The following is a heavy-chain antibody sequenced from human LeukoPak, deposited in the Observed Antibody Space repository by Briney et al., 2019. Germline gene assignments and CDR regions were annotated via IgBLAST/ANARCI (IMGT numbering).Heavy chain of an antibody. J-gene: IGHJ4*02. CDR2: ISSSGSTI. V-gene: IGHV3-48*03. CDR1: GFTFSSYE. Sequence: GGSLRLSCAASGFTFSSYEMNWVRQAPGKGLEWVSYISSSGSTIYYADSVKGRFTISRDNAENSLYLQMDSLGAEDTAVYYCAKGLRGRVPAPVDWGQGTLVTVSS. CDR3: AKGLRGRVPAPVD. D-gene: IGHD2-2*01.